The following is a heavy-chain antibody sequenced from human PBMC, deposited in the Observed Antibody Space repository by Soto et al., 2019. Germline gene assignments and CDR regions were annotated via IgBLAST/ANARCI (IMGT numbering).Heavy chain of an antibody. CDR1: GGSISSYY. J-gene: IGHJ4*02. V-gene: IGHV4-59*08. Sequence: SETLSLTCTVSGGSISSYYWSWIRQPPGKGLEWIGYIYYSGSTNYNPSLKSRVTISVDTSKNQFSLKLSSVTAADTAVYYCVSGDGYPGLIDYWGQGTLVTVSS. D-gene: IGHD5-12*01. CDR2: IYYSGST. CDR3: VSGDGYPGLIDY.